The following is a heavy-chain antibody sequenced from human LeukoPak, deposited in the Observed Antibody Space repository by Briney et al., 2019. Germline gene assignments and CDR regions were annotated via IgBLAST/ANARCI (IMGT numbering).Heavy chain of an antibody. CDR2: IIPIFGTA. CDR1: GYTFTGYY. J-gene: IGHJ6*03. D-gene: IGHD4-17*01. V-gene: IGHV1-69*13. Sequence: ASVKVSCKASGYTFTGYYMHWVRQAPGQGLEWMGGIIPIFGTANYAQKFQGRVTITADESTSTAYMELSSLRSEDTAVYYCASATVTTFDYYYYMDVWGKGTTVTISS. CDR3: ASATVTTFDYYYYMDV.